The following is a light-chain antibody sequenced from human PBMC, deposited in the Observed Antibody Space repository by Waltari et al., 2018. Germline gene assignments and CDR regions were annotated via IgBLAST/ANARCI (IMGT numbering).Light chain of an antibody. V-gene: IGLV2-14*03. Sequence: QSALTQPASVSGSPGQSITISCTGSRNDVGASNFFSWYQHHPGRAPQLMIYDVTERPSGISYRFSGSKSANTASLTISGLLPEDEAIYYCSSFTDTHTLLFGGGTTVTVL. CDR1: RNDVGASNF. CDR2: DVT. J-gene: IGLJ2*01. CDR3: SSFTDTHTLL.